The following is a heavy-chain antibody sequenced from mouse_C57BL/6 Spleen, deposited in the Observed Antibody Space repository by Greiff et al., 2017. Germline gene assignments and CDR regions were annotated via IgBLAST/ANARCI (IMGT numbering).Heavy chain of an antibody. D-gene: IGHD3-2*02. J-gene: IGHJ4*01. CDR3: ARGKQLRGYYARDY. V-gene: IGHV1-39*01. Sequence: VQLKESGPELVKPGASVKISCKASGYSFTDYNMNWVKQSNGKSLEWIGVINPNYGTNSYNQKVKGKATLTVDQSSSTAYMQLNSLTSEDSAVYYCARGKQLRGYYARDYWGQGTSVTVSS. CDR1: GYSFTDYN. CDR2: INPNYGTN.